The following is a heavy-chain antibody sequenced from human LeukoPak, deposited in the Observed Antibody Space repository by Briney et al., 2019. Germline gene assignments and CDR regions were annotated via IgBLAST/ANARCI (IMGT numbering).Heavy chain of an antibody. V-gene: IGHV4-61*02. CDR3: ARVPPARIAAASEVDY. J-gene: IGHJ4*02. Sequence: SETLSLACTVSGGSISSGSYYWSWIRQPAGKGLEWIGRIYTSGSTNYNPSLKSRVTISVDTSKNQFSLKLSSVTAADTAVYYCARVPPARIAAASEVDYWGQGTLVTVS. CDR2: IYTSGST. CDR1: GGSISSGSYY. D-gene: IGHD6-13*01.